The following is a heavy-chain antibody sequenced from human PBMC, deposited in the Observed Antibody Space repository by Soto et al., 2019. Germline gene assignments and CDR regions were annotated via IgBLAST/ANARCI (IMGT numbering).Heavy chain of an antibody. D-gene: IGHD1-1*01. J-gene: IGHJ6*02. CDR1: GFTFSSYS. CDR3: ARDSTGTSYGMDV. V-gene: IGHV3-21*01. Sequence: EVQLVESGGGLVQPGGSLRLSCAASGFTFSSYSMNWVRQAPGKGLEWVSSISSSSSYIYYADSVKGRFTISRDNAKNSLYLQMNSLRAEDTAVYYCARDSTGTSYGMDVWGQGTTVTVSS. CDR2: ISSSSSYI.